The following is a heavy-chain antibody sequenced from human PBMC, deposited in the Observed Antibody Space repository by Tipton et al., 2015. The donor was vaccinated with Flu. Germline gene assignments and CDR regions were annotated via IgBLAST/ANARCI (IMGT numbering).Heavy chain of an antibody. Sequence: VQLVQSGAEVKKPGESLKISCKGFEYKFSNYWIGWVRQMPGKGLEWMGIIYPGDSDTRYSPSFQGRVTISADRSTSTAYLQWTSLEASDTAVYYCGRQARDIVVVPPVDNWHFDLWGRGTLVTVSS. CDR3: GRQARDIVVVPPVDNWHFDL. CDR1: EYKFSNYW. V-gene: IGHV5-51*01. CDR2: IYPGDSDT. D-gene: IGHD2-2*01. J-gene: IGHJ2*01.